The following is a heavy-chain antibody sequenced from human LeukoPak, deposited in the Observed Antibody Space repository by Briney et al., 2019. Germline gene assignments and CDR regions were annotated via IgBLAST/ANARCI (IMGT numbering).Heavy chain of an antibody. V-gene: IGHV3-23*01. Sequence: AGGSLRLSCAASGFTFSFYAMTWVRQAPGKGLEWVSTISGSGDSTYYADSVKGRFIISRDNAKNSLYLQMNSLRDEDTAVYYCANLGPPGRDHYLESWGQGTLVTVSS. J-gene: IGHJ4*02. CDR2: ISGSGDST. CDR3: ANLGPPGRDHYLES. CDR1: GFTFSFYA. D-gene: IGHD5-24*01.